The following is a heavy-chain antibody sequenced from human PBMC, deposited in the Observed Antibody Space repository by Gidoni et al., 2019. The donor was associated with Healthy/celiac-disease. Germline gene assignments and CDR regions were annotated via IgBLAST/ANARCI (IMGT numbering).Heavy chain of an antibody. CDR3: ASFGGDCGGDCYYYYYYMDV. CDR1: GGSISSSSYY. Sequence: QLQLQESGPGLVKPSETLSLTCTVSGGSISSSSYYWGWIRQPPGKGLEWIGSIYYSGSTYYNPSLKSRVTISVDTSKNQFSLKLSSVTAADTAVYYCASFGGDCGGDCYYYYYYMDVWGKGTTVTVSS. D-gene: IGHD2-21*02. V-gene: IGHV4-39*01. J-gene: IGHJ6*03. CDR2: IYYSGST.